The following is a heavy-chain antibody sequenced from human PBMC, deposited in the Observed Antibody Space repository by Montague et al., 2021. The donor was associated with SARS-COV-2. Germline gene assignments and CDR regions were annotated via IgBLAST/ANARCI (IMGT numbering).Heavy chain of an antibody. V-gene: IGHV4-34*01. D-gene: IGHD3-10*01. CDR1: AGSFSGYY. J-gene: IGHJ6*02. CDR2: INHSGST. CDR3: ARVRYYGSGTSLGMDV. Sequence: SETLSLTCAVYAGSFSGYYWSWIRQPPGKWLEWIGEINHSGSTNYNPSLKSRVTISVDTSKNQFSLKLSSVTAADTAVYYCARVRYYGSGTSLGMDVWGQGTTVTVSS.